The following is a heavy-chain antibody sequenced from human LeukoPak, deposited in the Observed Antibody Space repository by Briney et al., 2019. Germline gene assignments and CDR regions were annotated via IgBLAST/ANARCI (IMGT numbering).Heavy chain of an antibody. V-gene: IGHV4-59*08. J-gene: IGHJ4*02. D-gene: IGHD3-10*01. CDR1: GASISSYY. Sequence: PSETLSLTCTVSGASISSYYWSWIRQPPGKVLEWIGYISYSGSTNYNPSLKSRVTISADTSKNQVSLTLSSVTAADTAVYYCARHPELYFFDYWGQGTLVTVSS. CDR2: ISYSGST. CDR3: ARHPELYFFDY.